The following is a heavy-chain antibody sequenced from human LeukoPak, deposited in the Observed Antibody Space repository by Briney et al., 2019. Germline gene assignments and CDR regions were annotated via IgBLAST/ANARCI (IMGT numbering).Heavy chain of an antibody. CDR2: ISGSGGTT. Sequence: RGGSLRLSCAVSGFTFSSYAISWDRQAPGKGLEWVSGISGSGGTTYYADSVKGRFTISREESKNTVYLQMISLRGEDTAVYFCARWGGSRWHDFDYWGQPTLVTVSS. CDR3: ARWGGSRWHDFDY. V-gene: IGHV3-23*01. J-gene: IGHJ4*02. CDR1: GFTFSSYA. D-gene: IGHD6-13*01.